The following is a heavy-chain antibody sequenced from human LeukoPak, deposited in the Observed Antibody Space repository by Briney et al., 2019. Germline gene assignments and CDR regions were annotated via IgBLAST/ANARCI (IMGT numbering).Heavy chain of an antibody. J-gene: IGHJ3*02. V-gene: IGHV3-74*01. CDR1: GFSFSFYW. CDR3: ARDGSAAAVDAFDI. CDR2: IKTDGSIA. D-gene: IGHD6-13*01. Sequence: GGSLRLSCAASGFSFSFYWMHWVRQAPGKGPVWVSRIKTDGSIADYADSVKGRFTISRDNAKNTLYLQMNSLRAEDTAVYYCARDGSAAAVDAFDIWGQGTMVTVSS.